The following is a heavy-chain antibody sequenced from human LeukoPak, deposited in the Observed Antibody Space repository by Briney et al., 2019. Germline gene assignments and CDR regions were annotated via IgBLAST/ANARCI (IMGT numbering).Heavy chain of an antibody. CDR2: INHSGST. J-gene: IGHJ4*02. CDR3: ARAGFALAPHRGTPFDY. V-gene: IGHV4-34*01. Sequence: SSETLSLTCAVYGGSFSDYYWSWIRQPPGKGLEWIGEINHSGSTNYNPSLKSRITISVDTSKNQFSLKLSSVTAADTAMYYCARAGFALAPHRGTPFDYWGQGTLVTVSS. CDR1: GGSFSDYY. D-gene: IGHD1-1*01.